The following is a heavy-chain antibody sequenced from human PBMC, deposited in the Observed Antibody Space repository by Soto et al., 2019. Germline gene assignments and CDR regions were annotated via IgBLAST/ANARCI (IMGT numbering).Heavy chain of an antibody. D-gene: IGHD4-4*01. Sequence: SETLSLTCTVSGGSISSSSYYWGWIRQPPGKGLEWIGSIYYSGSTYYNPSLKSRVTISVDTSKNQFSLKLSSVTAADTVVYYGARRPYSNFVVAYWGQGTLVPVSS. CDR2: IYYSGST. CDR1: GGSISSSSYY. J-gene: IGHJ4*02. CDR3: ARRPYSNFVVAY. V-gene: IGHV4-39*01.